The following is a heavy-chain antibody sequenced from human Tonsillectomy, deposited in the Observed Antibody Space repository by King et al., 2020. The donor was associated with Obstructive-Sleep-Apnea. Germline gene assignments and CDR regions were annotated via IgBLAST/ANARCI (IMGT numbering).Heavy chain of an antibody. Sequence: KLVQSGAEVKKPGSSVTVSCKASGGTVTTDTISWVRQAPGQGLEWMGGIIPMSGTVHYAQKCQGRVTITADASTNMVFMELNSLRSEDTAVYYCARDLTGMDVWGQGTSVAVSS. CDR2: IIPMSGTV. D-gene: IGHD3-9*01. CDR1: GGTVTTDT. V-gene: IGHV1-69*01. CDR3: ARDLTGMDV. J-gene: IGHJ6*02.